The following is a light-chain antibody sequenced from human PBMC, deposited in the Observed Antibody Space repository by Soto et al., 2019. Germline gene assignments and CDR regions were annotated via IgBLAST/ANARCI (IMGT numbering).Light chain of an antibody. J-gene: IGKJ5*01. V-gene: IGKV3-20*01. CDR2: GAS. Sequence: EIVLTQSPGTLSLSPGERATLSCRASQSVSSSYLAWYQQKPGQAPRLLIYGASSRATGITDRFSGSGSGTDVTLTISSLEPEDFAVYYCQQYRSSPPRTFGQGTRLEIK. CDR3: QQYRSSPPRT. CDR1: QSVSSSY.